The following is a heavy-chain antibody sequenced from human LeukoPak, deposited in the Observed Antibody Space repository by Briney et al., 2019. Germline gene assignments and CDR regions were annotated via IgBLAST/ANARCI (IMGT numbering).Heavy chain of an antibody. Sequence: GGSLRLSCAASGFTFSSYAMHWVRQAPGKGLEYVSSISTNGDNTKYADPLKGRFTIFRDNSKNTLYLQMSSLRAEDTALYYCVKDLSGRYSFDSWGQGTLVTVSS. CDR1: GFTFSSYA. J-gene: IGHJ4*02. D-gene: IGHD1-26*01. CDR2: ISTNGDNT. CDR3: VKDLSGRYSFDS. V-gene: IGHV3-64D*09.